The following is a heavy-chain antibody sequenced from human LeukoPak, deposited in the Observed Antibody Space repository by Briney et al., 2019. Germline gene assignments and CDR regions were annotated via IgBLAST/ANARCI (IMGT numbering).Heavy chain of an antibody. Sequence: GGSLRLSCAASGFSISDYGMDWVRQAPGKGLEWVAFIRFDGSIKYYLDSVKGRFTISRDNSKNTMYLQMNSLRGEDTAVYYCVKDDPTAYFDYWGQGTLVTVSS. CDR3: VKDDPTAYFDY. CDR1: GFSISDYG. D-gene: IGHD4-17*01. J-gene: IGHJ4*02. CDR2: IRFDGSIK. V-gene: IGHV3-30*02.